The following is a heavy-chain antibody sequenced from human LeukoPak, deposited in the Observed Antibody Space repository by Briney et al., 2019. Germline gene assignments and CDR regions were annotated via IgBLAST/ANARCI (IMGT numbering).Heavy chain of an antibody. CDR3: AKDILTGWYYFDY. D-gene: IGHD3-9*01. V-gene: IGHV3-30*18. CDR1: GFTFSSYG. Sequence: PGRSLRLSCAASGFTFSSYGMHWVRQAPGKGPEWVAVISYDGSNKYYADSVKGRFTISRDNSKNTLYLQMNSLRAEDTAVYYCAKDILTGWYYFDYWGQGTLVTVSS. J-gene: IGHJ4*02. CDR2: ISYDGSNK.